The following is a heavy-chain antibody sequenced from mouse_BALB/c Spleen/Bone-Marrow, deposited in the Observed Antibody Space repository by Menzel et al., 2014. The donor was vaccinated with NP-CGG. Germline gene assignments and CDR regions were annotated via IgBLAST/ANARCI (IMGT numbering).Heavy chain of an antibody. CDR1: GFTFSSYA. Sequence: EVNLVESGGGLVKPGGSLKLSCAASGFTFSSYAMSWVRQTPEKRLEWVASISSGGSTYYPDSVKGRFPISRDNARNILYLQMSSLRSEDTAMYYCAREGDGYDPAWFAYWGQGTLVTVSA. CDR3: AREGDGYDPAWFAY. J-gene: IGHJ3*01. V-gene: IGHV5-6-5*01. D-gene: IGHD2-2*01. CDR2: ISSGGST.